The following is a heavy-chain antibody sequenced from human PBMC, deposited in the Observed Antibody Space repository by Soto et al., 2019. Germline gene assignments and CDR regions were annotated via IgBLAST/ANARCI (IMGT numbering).Heavy chain of an antibody. V-gene: IGHV1-3*01. Sequence: ASVKVSCKASGYTFTSYAMHWVRQAPGQRLEWMGWINAGNGNTKYSQKFQGRVTITRDTSASTAYMELSSLRSEDTAIYYCARHINGYDPNYYYYGMDVWGQGTTVTVSS. CDR3: ARHINGYDPNYYYYGMDV. J-gene: IGHJ6*02. CDR2: INAGNGNT. D-gene: IGHD5-12*01. CDR1: GYTFTSYA.